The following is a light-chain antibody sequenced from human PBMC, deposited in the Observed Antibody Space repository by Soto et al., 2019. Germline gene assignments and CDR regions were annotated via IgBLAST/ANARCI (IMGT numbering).Light chain of an antibody. Sequence: QSALAQPAPVSGSPGQSITISCTGTSSDVGGYNYVSWYQQHPGKAPKLMIYEVSNRSSGVSNRFSGSKSGNTASLTISGLQAEDEADYYCSSYTSSSTPYVFGTGTKVTVL. CDR1: SSDVGGYNY. J-gene: IGLJ1*01. V-gene: IGLV2-14*01. CDR2: EVS. CDR3: SSYTSSSTPYV.